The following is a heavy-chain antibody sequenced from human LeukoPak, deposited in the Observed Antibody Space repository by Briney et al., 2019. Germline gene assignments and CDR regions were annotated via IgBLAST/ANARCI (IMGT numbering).Heavy chain of an antibody. D-gene: IGHD2-8*02. CDR1: GGTFSSYA. V-gene: IGHV1-69*06. CDR2: IIPIFGTA. CDR3: AREGTGSVGAYYYYMDV. J-gene: IGHJ6*03. Sequence: SVKVSCKASGGTFSSYAISWVRQAPGQGLEWMGGIIPIFGTANYAQKFQGRVTITADKSTSTAYMELSSLRSEDTAVYYCAREGTGSVGAYYYYMDVWGKGTTVTISS.